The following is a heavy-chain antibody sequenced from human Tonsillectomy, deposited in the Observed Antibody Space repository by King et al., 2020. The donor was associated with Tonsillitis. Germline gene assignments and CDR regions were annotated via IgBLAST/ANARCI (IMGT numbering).Heavy chain of an antibody. J-gene: IGHJ3*02. D-gene: IGHD3-22*01. CDR2: ISSSSSYT. V-gene: IGHV3-11*05. CDR3: ARESPEDSSGYYAFDI. Sequence: VQLVESGGGLVKPGGSLRLSCAASGFTFSDYYMSWIRQAPGKGLEWVSYISSSSSYTNYADSVKGRFTISRDNAKNSLYLQMNSLRAEDTAVYYCARESPEDSSGYYAFDIWGQGTMVTVSS. CDR1: GFTFSDYY.